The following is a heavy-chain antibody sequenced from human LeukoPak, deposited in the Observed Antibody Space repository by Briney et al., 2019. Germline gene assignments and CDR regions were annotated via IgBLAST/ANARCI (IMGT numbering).Heavy chain of an antibody. Sequence: GGSLRLSCAASGFSFSNYGMHWVRQAPGKGLDWVAVISSDGSDKYYADSAKGRFTISRDNSKNTLYLQMNSLRAEDTAVYYCAKDKGREGDYWGQGNLVTVSS. CDR1: GFSFSNYG. CDR2: ISSDGSDK. CDR3: AKDKGREGDY. J-gene: IGHJ4*02. D-gene: IGHD1-26*01. V-gene: IGHV3-30*18.